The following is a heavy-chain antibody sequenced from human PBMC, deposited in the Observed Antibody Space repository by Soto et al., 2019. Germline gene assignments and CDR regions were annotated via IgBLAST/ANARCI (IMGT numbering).Heavy chain of an antibody. CDR2: ISSSSSTI. D-gene: IGHD2-15*01. J-gene: IGHJ6*02. Sequence: PGGSLRLSCAASGFTFSSYSMNWVRQAPWKGLEWVSYISSSSSTIYYADSVKGRFTISRDNAKNSLYLQMNSLRDEDTAVYYCARYCSGGSCYSFRSYYYGMDVWGQGTTVTVSS. CDR1: GFTFSSYS. V-gene: IGHV3-48*02. CDR3: ARYCSGGSCYSFRSYYYGMDV.